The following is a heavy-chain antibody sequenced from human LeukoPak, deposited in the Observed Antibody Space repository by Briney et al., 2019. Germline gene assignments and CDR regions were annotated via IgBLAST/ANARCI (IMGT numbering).Heavy chain of an antibody. CDR2: INTRSDYI. J-gene: IGHJ3*02. CDR3: AREVDGSGSYDAFDI. D-gene: IGHD3-10*01. Sequence: GGSLRLSCGAAGFSFVSYSMAWVRQAPGKGLEWVSYINTRSDYIYYADSVKGRFTISRDNAKNSLYLQMNSLRAEDTAVYYCAREVDGSGSYDAFDIWGQGTMVTVSS. V-gene: IGHV3-21*01. CDR1: GFSFVSYS.